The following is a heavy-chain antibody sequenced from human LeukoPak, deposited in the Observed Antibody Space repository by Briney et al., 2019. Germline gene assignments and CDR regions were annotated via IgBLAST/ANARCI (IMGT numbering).Heavy chain of an antibody. D-gene: IGHD4-17*01. CDR2: ISGSDGNT. V-gene: IGHV3-23*01. J-gene: IGHJ4*02. CDR1: GFTFSSYA. CDR3: AKAKLRRSTVKYYFDY. Sequence: GGSLRLSCAASGFTFSSYAMSWVRQAPGKGLEWVSAISGSDGNTYYADSVKGRFTISRDNSKNTLYLQMNSLRAEDTAVYYCAKAKLRRSTVKYYFDYWGQGTLVTVSS.